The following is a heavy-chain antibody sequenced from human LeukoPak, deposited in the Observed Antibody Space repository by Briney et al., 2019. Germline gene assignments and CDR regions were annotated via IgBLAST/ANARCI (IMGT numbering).Heavy chain of an antibody. Sequence: PSETLSLTCAVYGGSFSGYYWSWIRQPPGKGLEWIGEINHSGSTNYNPSLKSRVTISVDTSKNQFSLKLSSVTAADTAVYYCARGRRITMVRGVRFDPWGQGTLVTVSS. CDR1: GGSFSGYY. J-gene: IGHJ5*02. CDR2: INHSGST. V-gene: IGHV4-34*01. CDR3: ARGRRITMVRGVRFDP. D-gene: IGHD3-10*01.